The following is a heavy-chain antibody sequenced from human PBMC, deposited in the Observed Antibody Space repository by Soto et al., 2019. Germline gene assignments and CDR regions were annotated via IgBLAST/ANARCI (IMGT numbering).Heavy chain of an antibody. D-gene: IGHD6-19*01. V-gene: IGHV5-51*01. CDR1: GYSFTNYC. CDR2: IYPGDSDT. CDR3: ARPREAGKYYYGVDV. Sequence: GVFVKVCCKGSGYSFTNYCIGRVRQMTGKGLEWMGIIYPGDSDTRYSPSFQGQVTISADKSISTAYLQWSSLKASDTAMYYCARPREAGKYYYGVDVWGQGTTVTVS. J-gene: IGHJ6*02.